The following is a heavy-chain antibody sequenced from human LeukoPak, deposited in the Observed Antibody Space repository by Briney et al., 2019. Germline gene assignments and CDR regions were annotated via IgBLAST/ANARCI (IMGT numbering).Heavy chain of an antibody. J-gene: IGHJ4*02. Sequence: SETLSLTCAVYGGSFSGYYWTWIRQPPGKGLEWIGEIDHSGSTNYNPSLKSRVTISVDTSKTQFSLKLSSVTAADTAVHYCARVTARSFDYWGQGTLVTVSS. CDR3: ARVTARSFDY. CDR1: GGSFSGYY. D-gene: IGHD6-6*01. V-gene: IGHV4-34*01. CDR2: IDHSGST.